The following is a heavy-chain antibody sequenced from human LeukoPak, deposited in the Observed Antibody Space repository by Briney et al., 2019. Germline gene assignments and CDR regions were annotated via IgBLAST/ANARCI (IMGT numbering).Heavy chain of an antibody. CDR2: ISPDGGGT. CDR3: ARDSIRGVRLLDY. Sequence: GASVKVSCKASGGTFTGYYIHWVRQAPGQGPEWMGWISPDGGGTNYAQKFQGRVTVTGDSSISTTYMELSGLTSDDTAVYYCARDSIRGVRLLDYWGQGTLVTVSS. J-gene: IGHJ4*02. V-gene: IGHV1-2*02. CDR1: GGTFTGYY. D-gene: IGHD3-3*01.